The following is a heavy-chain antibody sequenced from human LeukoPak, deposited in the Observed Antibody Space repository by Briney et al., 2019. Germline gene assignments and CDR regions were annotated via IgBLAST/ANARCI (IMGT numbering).Heavy chain of an antibody. J-gene: IGHJ4*02. CDR2: ISGYNGHT. D-gene: IGHD2-15*01. Sequence: GASVKVSCKASGYIFTSYGISWMRQAPGQGLEWMGWISGYNGHTKYAQKVQARVTMTTDTSTSTAYMELRSLRSDDTAVYYCARACSGRSCYSFDYWGQGTLVTVSS. V-gene: IGHV1-18*01. CDR1: GYIFTSYG. CDR3: ARACSGRSCYSFDY.